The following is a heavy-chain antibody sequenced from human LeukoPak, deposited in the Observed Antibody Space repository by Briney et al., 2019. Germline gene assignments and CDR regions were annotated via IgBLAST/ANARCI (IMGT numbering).Heavy chain of an antibody. CDR3: ARVGYNGFGVLDY. J-gene: IGHJ4*02. CDR1: GDSISNSRW. D-gene: IGHD1-26*01. CDR2: IYRGGSA. V-gene: IGHV4-4*02. Sequence: SETLSLTCTVSGDSISNSRWWTWVRHSPGKDLEWIGEIYRGGSAKYNPSLKSRVTMSMDKSKNQFSLELNSVTAADTAVYYCARVGYNGFGVLDYWGQGNLVTVSS.